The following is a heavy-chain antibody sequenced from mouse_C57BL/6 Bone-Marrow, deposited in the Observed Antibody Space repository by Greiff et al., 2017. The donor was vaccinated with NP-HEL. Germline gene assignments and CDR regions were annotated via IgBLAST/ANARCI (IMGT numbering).Heavy chain of an antibody. V-gene: IGHV1-54*01. Sequence: VQLQQSGAELVRPGTSVKVSCKASGYAFTNYLIEWVKQRPGQGLEWIGVINPGSGGTNYNEKFKGKATLTADKSSSTAYMQPSSLTSEDSAVYFCATLYYYGSSSYAMDYWGQGTSVTVSS. J-gene: IGHJ4*01. CDR2: INPGSGGT. CDR1: GYAFTNYL. CDR3: ATLYYYGSSSYAMDY. D-gene: IGHD1-1*01.